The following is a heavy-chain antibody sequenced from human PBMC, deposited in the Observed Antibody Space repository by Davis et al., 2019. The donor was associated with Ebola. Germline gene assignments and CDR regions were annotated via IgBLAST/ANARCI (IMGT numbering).Heavy chain of an antibody. CDR2: ISGSGGNT. D-gene: IGHD1-26*01. Sequence: PGGSLRLSCAASGFTFDDYAIHWVRQAPGKGLEWVTSISGSGGNTYYADSVKGRFTISRDNSKNTLYLQMTSLRAEDTAVYYCAKDIRSGSYSGDYWGQGTLVTVSS. J-gene: IGHJ4*02. CDR1: GFTFDDYA. CDR3: AKDIRSGSYSGDY. V-gene: IGHV3-23*01.